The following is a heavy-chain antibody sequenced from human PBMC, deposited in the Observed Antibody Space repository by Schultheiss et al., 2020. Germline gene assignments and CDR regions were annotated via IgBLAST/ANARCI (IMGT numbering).Heavy chain of an antibody. Sequence: GGSLRLSCAASGFTFSSYSMNWVRQAPGKGLEWVSYISSSSSTIYYADSVKGRFTISRDNAKNSLYLQMNSLRAEDTAVYYCARVHQYYYYGMDVWGQGTTVTVSS. J-gene: IGHJ6*02. CDR3: ARVHQYYYYGMDV. CDR1: GFTFSSYS. CDR2: ISSSSSTI. V-gene: IGHV3-48*01.